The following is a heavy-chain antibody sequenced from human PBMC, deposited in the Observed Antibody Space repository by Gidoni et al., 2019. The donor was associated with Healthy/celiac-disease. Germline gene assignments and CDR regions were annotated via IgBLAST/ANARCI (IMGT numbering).Heavy chain of an antibody. CDR2: INHSGST. V-gene: IGHV4-34*01. CDR3: ARLIVVVPAAIFDWFDP. Sequence: QVQLQQWGAGLLKPSETLSLTCAVYGGSFSGYYWRWIRQPPGKGLEWIGEINHSGSTNYNPSLKSRVTISVDTSKNQFSLKLSSVTAADTAVYYCARLIVVVPAAIFDWFDPWGQGTLVTVSS. D-gene: IGHD2-2*01. J-gene: IGHJ5*02. CDR1: GGSFSGYY.